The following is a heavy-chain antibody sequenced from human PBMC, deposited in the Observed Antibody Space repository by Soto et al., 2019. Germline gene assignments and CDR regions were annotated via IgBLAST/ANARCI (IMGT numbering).Heavy chain of an antibody. V-gene: IGHV1-8*01. CDR2: MNPNTGVA. CDR1: GYTFTGYD. Sequence: QVQLVQSGAEVKKPGASVKVSCKASGYTFTGYDVNWVRQATGQGLEWVGWMNPNTGVAGFAQKFQGRVTLNGNPSIPTAYMELSRLRYEDTAVYYCVRGLRRGYSVYWGQGTLVTVSS. D-gene: IGHD2-2*03. CDR3: VRGLRRGYSVY. J-gene: IGHJ4*02.